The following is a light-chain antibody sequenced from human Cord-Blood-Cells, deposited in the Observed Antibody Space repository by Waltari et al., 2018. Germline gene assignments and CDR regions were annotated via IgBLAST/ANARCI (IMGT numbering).Light chain of an antibody. CDR1: SSDVGGYNY. V-gene: IGLV2-14*03. CDR3: SSYTSSSTLV. CDR2: DVS. Sequence: QSALTQPASVSGSPGQSITISCTGTSSDVGGYNYVSLYQQHPGKAPKLMIYDVSNRPSGVADRFSGSEAGDAASLTISGLQAEDEADYYCSSYTSSSTLVFGGWTKLTGL. J-gene: IGLJ3*02.